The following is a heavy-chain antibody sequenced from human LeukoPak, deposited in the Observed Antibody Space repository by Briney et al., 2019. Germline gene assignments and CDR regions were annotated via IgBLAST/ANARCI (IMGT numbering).Heavy chain of an antibody. Sequence: GGSLRLSCAASGFTFSDYYMSWIRQAPGKGPEWVSYISSGAGTIHYADSVRGRFTVSRDNAKNSLYLQMNSLRAEDTAVYYCARDLGYTYGSDYWGQGTLVTVSS. V-gene: IGHV3-11*01. D-gene: IGHD5-18*01. CDR1: GFTFSDYY. CDR3: ARDLGYTYGSDY. J-gene: IGHJ4*02. CDR2: ISSGAGTI.